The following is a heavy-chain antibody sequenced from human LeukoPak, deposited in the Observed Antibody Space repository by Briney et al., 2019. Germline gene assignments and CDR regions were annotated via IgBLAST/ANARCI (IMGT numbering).Heavy chain of an antibody. CDR2: IYSGGST. Sequence: GGSLRLSCAASGYTVSSNYMSWVRQAPGKGLEWVSVIYSGGSTYYADSVEGRFTISRDNSKNTLYLQMNSLSAEDTAVYYCARVGPDYGDYYFDYWGQGTLVTVSS. V-gene: IGHV3-66*02. D-gene: IGHD4-17*01. J-gene: IGHJ4*02. CDR3: ARVGPDYGDYYFDY. CDR1: GYTVSSNY.